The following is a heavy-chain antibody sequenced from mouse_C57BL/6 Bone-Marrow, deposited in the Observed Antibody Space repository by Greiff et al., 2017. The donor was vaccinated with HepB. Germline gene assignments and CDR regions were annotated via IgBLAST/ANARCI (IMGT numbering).Heavy chain of an antibody. CDR2: IDPANGNT. J-gene: IGHJ3*01. Sequence: EVKLVESVAELVRPGASVKLSCTASGFNIKNTYMHWVKQRPEQGLEWIGRIDPANGNTKYAPKFQGKATITADTSSNTAYLQLSSLTSEDTAIYYCARSPYYYGSSYVFAYWGQGTLVTVSA. CDR1: GFNIKNTY. D-gene: IGHD1-1*01. V-gene: IGHV14-3*01. CDR3: ARSPYYYGSSYVFAY.